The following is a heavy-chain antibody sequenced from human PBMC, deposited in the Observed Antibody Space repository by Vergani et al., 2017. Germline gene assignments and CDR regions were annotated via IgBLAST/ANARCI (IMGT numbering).Heavy chain of an antibody. V-gene: IGHV1-69*01. J-gene: IGHJ5*02. D-gene: IGHD2-15*01. CDR2: IIPIFGTA. CDR1: GGTFSSYA. CDR3: SXDRCSGGSCYSHSNWFDP. Sequence: QVQLVQSGAEVKKPGSSVKVSCKASGGTFSSYAISWVRQAPGQGLEWMGGIIPIFGTANYAQKFQGRVTITADESTSTAYMELSSMSSEDTAVYYCSXDRCSGGSCYSHSNWFDPWGQGTLVTVSS.